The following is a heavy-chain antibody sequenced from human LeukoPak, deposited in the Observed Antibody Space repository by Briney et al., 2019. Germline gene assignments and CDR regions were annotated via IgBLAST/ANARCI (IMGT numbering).Heavy chain of an antibody. CDR2: INHSGST. V-gene: IGHV4-34*01. J-gene: IGHJ5*02. Sequence: KASETLSLTCAVYGGSFSGYYWSWIRQPPGKGLEWIGEINHSGSTNYNPSLKSRVTISVDTSKNQFSLKLSSVTAADTAVYYCARGRWPRRGWFDPWGQGTLVTVSS. CDR3: ARGRWPRRGWFDP. CDR1: GGSFSGYY.